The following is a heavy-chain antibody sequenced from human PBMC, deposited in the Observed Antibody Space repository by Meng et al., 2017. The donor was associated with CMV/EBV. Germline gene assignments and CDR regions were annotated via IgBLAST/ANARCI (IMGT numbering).Heavy chain of an antibody. V-gene: IGHV3-23*03. CDR1: GFTFSSYA. CDR3: AKDLGYYSSSWYGGYFDY. D-gene: IGHD6-13*01. J-gene: IGHJ4*02. Sequence: GESLKISCAASGFTFSSYAMSWVRQAPGKGLEWVSVIYSGGSSTYYADSVKGRFTISRDNSKNTLYLQMNSLRAEGTAVYYCAKDLGYYSSSWYGGYFDYWGQGTLVTVSS. CDR2: IYSGGSST.